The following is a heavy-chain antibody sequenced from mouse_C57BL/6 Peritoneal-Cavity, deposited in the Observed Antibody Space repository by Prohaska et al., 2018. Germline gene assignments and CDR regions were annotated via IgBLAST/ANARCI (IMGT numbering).Heavy chain of an antibody. Sequence: EWVNLRPGHGLEWIGEILPGSGSTNYNDKFKGKATFTADTSSNTAYMQLSSLTTEDSAIYYCAIGRSLGDYWGQGTTLTVSS. V-gene: IGHV1-9*01. CDR3: AIGRSLGDY. D-gene: IGHD2-14*01. J-gene: IGHJ2*01. CDR2: ILPGSGST.